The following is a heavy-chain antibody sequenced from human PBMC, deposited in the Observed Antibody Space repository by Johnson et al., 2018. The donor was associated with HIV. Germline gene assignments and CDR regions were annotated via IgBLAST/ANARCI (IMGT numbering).Heavy chain of an antibody. Sequence: QMLLVESGGGVVPPGRSLRLSCAASGFTFSSYGMHWVRQAPGKGLEWVAFIRFDGSNKYYADSGKGRFPSSRDNSKNTLYLQMNSLRCEDTAVYYCARDRGLDAFDIWGQGTMVTVSS. CDR1: GFTFSSYG. CDR2: IRFDGSNK. D-gene: IGHD3-10*01. J-gene: IGHJ3*02. V-gene: IGHV3-33*01. CDR3: ARDRGLDAFDI.